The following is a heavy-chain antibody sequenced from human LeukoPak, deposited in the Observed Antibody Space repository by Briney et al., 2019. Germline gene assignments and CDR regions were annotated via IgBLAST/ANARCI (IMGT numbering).Heavy chain of an antibody. CDR2: IYYSGST. CDR1: GGSISSYY. Sequence: SETLSLTCTVSGGSISSYYWSWIWQPPGKGLEWIGYIYYSGSTNYNPSLKSRVTISVDTSKNQFSLKLSSVTAADTAVYYCARGPKMATIPRPFGVWGQGTLVTVSS. CDR3: ARGPKMATIPRPFGV. J-gene: IGHJ4*02. D-gene: IGHD5-12*01. V-gene: IGHV4-59*12.